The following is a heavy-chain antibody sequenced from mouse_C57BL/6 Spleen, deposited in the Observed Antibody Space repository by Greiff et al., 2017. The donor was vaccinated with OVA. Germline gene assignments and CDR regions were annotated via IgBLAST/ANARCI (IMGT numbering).Heavy chain of an antibody. Sequence: VQLVESGPGLVQPSQSLSITCTVSGFSLTSYGVHWVRQSPGKGLEWLGVIWSGGSTDYNAAFISRLSISKDNSKSQVFFKMNSLQADDTATYYCARNSNYFFDYWGQGTTLTVSS. CDR2: IWSGGST. D-gene: IGHD2-5*01. J-gene: IGHJ2*01. CDR1: GFSLTSYG. CDR3: ARNSNYFFDY. V-gene: IGHV2-2*01.